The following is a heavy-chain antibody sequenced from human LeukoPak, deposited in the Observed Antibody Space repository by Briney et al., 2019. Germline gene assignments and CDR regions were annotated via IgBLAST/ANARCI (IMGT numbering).Heavy chain of an antibody. Sequence: ASVTVSFTSSAYIFTNFFLHWVRQVPGQGLEWMARVHPSDGGTLYDQKLQDRLTVTRDTPTTTIYMELNNLITEDTAVYYCAREVVTGVGATDFWGQGTLVTVSS. CDR1: AYIFTNFF. D-gene: IGHD2-21*02. V-gene: IGHV1-46*04. CDR2: VHPSDGGT. CDR3: AREVVTGVGATDF. J-gene: IGHJ4*02.